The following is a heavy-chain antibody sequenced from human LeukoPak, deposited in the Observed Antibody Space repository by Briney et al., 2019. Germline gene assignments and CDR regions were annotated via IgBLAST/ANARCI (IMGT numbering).Heavy chain of an antibody. CDR1: GYTFSTYG. V-gene: IGHV1-18*01. Sequence: GASVKVSCKASGYTFSTYGINWVRQAPGQGLEWMGWISAYNGNTNYAQKVQGRVTMTTDTSTSTAYMELRSLRSDDTAVYYCARNVTAPSVIDIWGQGTVVTVSS. CDR3: ARNVTAPSVIDI. CDR2: ISAYNGNT. D-gene: IGHD2/OR15-2a*01. J-gene: IGHJ3*02.